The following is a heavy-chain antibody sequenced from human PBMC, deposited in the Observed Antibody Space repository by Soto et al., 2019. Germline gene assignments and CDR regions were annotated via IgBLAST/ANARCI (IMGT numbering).Heavy chain of an antibody. Sequence: GGSLRLSCAASGFTFSSYAMSWVRQAPGKGLEWVSVISGSDDSTYYADSVKGRFTISRDNSKNTLYLQMNSLRAEDTAVYYCAKRSSSSTSDYWGQGTLVTLSS. CDR2: ISGSDDST. V-gene: IGHV3-23*01. CDR1: GFTFSSYA. CDR3: AKRSSSSTSDY. J-gene: IGHJ4*02. D-gene: IGHD6-6*01.